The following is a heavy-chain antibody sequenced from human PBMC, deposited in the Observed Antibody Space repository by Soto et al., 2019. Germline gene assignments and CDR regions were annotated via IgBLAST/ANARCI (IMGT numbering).Heavy chain of an antibody. CDR3: TTDPGFVVVVDGVNSPFDY. CDR1: GFTFSDAW. Sequence: EVQLVESGGGLVKPGGSLRLSCGASGFTFSDAWMNWVRQAPGKGLEWVGHIKSKTDGETTEYAAPVKGRFTISRDDSKITLYLQMNSLKTEDTAVYYCTTDPGFVVVVDGVNSPFDYWGQGTLVTVSS. D-gene: IGHD2-15*01. CDR2: IKSKTDGETT. V-gene: IGHV3-15*07. J-gene: IGHJ4*02.